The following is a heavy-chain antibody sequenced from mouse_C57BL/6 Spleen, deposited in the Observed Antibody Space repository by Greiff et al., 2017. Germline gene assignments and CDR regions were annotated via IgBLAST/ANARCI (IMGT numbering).Heavy chain of an antibody. CDR2: ISYDGSN. CDR3: ARGWLLEGDFDY. Sequence: EVKLQQSGPGLVKPSQSLSLTCSVTGYSITSGYYWNWIRQFPGNKLEWMGYISYDGSNNYNPSLKNRISITRDTSKNQFFLKLNSVTTEDTATYYCARGWLLEGDFDYWGQGTTLTVSS. CDR1: GYSITSGYY. V-gene: IGHV3-6*01. D-gene: IGHD2-3*01. J-gene: IGHJ2*01.